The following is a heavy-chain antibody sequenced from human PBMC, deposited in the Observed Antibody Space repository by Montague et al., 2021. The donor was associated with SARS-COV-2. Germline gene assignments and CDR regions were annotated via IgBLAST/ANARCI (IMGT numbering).Heavy chain of an antibody. CDR3: ARDGYSSGWNGLHWFDP. V-gene: IGHV4-61*02. D-gene: IGHD6-25*01. CDR1: IGSISSGSYY. J-gene: IGHJ5*02. Sequence: TLSLTCTVSIGSISSGSYYWSWIRQPAGKVLEWIGRIYTSESTNNNPSLKSRVTISVDTSKNQFSLKLSSVTAADTAVYYCARDGYSSGWNGLHWFDPWGQGTLVTVSS. CDR2: IYTSEST.